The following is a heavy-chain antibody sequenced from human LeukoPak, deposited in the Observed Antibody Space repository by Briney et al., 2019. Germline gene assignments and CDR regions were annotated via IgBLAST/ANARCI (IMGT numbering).Heavy chain of an antibody. CDR1: GGTFSSYA. CDR2: IIPIFGTA. D-gene: IGHD5-18*01. J-gene: IGHJ4*02. CDR3: ARSWRKYSYDRPRYDY. V-gene: IGHV1-69*13. Sequence: ASVKVSCKASGGTFSSYAISWVRQAPGQGLEWMGGIIPIFGTANYAQKFQGRVTITADESTSTAYMELSSLRSEDTAVYYCARSWRKYSYDRPRYDYWGQGTLVTVSS.